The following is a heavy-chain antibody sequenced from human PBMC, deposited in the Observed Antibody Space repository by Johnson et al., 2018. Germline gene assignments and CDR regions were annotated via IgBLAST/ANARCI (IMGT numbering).Heavy chain of an antibody. CDR1: GFTFSGSA. Sequence: EVQLLESGGGLVQPGGSLKLSCAASGFTFSGSAMHWVRQASGKGLEWVGRIRSKANSYATAYAASVKGRFTIPRDDSKNTRYLQMNSLRAEDTAVYYCARGIYSGSYYLTYYYYGMDVWGQGTTVTVSS. J-gene: IGHJ6*02. CDR2: IRSKANSYAT. CDR3: ARGIYSGSYYLTYYYYGMDV. V-gene: IGHV3-73*01. D-gene: IGHD1-26*01.